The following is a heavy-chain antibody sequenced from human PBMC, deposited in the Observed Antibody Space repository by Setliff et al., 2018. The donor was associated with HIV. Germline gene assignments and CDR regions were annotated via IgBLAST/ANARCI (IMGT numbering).Heavy chain of an antibody. CDR3: ARGHEWLRI. D-gene: IGHD5-12*01. J-gene: IGHJ4*02. Sequence: SETLSLTCTVSGDSVRNYYWSWIRQPPERGLDYIGYINYNGNTNYNPSLKSRVTTSVDTSKNQISLKLRSVTAADTAVYYCARGHEWLRIWGQGMLVTVSS. V-gene: IGHV4-59*02. CDR2: INYNGNT. CDR1: GDSVRNYY.